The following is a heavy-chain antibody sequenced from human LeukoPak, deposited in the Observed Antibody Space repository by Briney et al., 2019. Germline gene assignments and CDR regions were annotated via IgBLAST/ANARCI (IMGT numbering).Heavy chain of an antibody. Sequence: GGSLRLSCAASGFTFSSYEMNWVRQAPGKGLEWVSAISGNGGYTYYADSVKGRFTISRDNAKNSLYLQMNSLRAEDTALDYFAKESSSGGDFDYWGQGTLVTVSS. CDR2: ISGNGGYT. J-gene: IGHJ4*02. D-gene: IGHD6-6*01. CDR1: GFTFSSYE. CDR3: AKESSSGGDFDY. V-gene: IGHV3-23*01.